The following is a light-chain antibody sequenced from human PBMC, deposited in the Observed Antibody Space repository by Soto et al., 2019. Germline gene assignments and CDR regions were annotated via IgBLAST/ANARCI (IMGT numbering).Light chain of an antibody. V-gene: IGKV3-15*01. CDR1: QSVSTD. J-gene: IGKJ4*01. CDR3: HQYNDCPLT. CDR2: GAS. Sequence: EIVMTQSPATLSVSPGEGATLSCRASQSVSTDLAWYRQKPGQAPRLLIYGASSRAPDIPARFSGSGSGTEFTLTISRLQSEDFAVYYCHQYNDCPLTFGGGTKVEIK.